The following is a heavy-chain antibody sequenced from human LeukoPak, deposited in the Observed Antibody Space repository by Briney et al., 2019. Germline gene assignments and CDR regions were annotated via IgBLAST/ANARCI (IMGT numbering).Heavy chain of an antibody. CDR1: GGSISSYY. CDR3: ARVAGNYDILTGFYYYYGMDV. D-gene: IGHD3-9*01. J-gene: IGHJ6*02. V-gene: IGHV4-59*01. Sequence: SETLSLTCTVSGGSISSYYWSWIRQPPGKGLEWIGYIYYSGSTNYNPSLESRVTISVDTSKNQCSLKLSSVTAADTAVYYCARVAGNYDILTGFYYYYGMDVWGQGTTVTVSS. CDR2: IYYSGST.